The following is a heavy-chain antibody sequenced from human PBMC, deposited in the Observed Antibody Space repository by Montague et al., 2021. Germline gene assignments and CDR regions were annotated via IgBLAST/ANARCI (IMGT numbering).Heavy chain of an antibody. CDR3: AKQDYFVSGTSYKGFDP. D-gene: IGHD3-10*01. CDR2: MFYGGAT. V-gene: IGHV4-59*08. J-gene: IGHJ5*02. Sequence: SETLSLTCTVSSGSIFPAHWRWVRQPPGKALEWLGSMFYGGATSTNPSLKSRVTMSIDTSTNQFSLKLSFVTAADTAVYYCAKQDYFVSGTSYKGFDPWGQGILVTVSS. CDR1: SGSIFPAH.